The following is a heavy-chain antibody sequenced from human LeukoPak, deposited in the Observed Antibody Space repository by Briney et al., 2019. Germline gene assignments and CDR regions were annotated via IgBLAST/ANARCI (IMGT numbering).Heavy chain of an antibody. CDR1: GFSLSTSGVG. V-gene: IGHV2-5*02. J-gene: IGHJ6*02. CDR2: IFWDDDK. Sequence: SGPTLVNPTQTLTLTCTFSGFSLSTSGVGVGWIRQPPGRALEWLTVIFWDDDKRYSPSLKSRLTITKDTSKNQVVLTMTNMDPVDTATYYCARHTDVWGQGTTVTVSS. CDR3: ARHTDV.